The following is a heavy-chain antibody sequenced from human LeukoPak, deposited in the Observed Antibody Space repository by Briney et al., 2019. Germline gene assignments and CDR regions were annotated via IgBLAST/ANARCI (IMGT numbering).Heavy chain of an antibody. V-gene: IGHV4-4*02. Sequence: SETLSLTCGVSGGSITNTNYWTWVRQPPGKGLEWIGEVNLQGSTNYNPSLMGRVAIAVDTSENHISLQLTSVTAADTAVYYCARNAGSGWDFDYWGQGTLVTVSS. CDR2: VNLQGST. J-gene: IGHJ4*02. CDR1: GGSITNTNY. CDR3: ARNAGSGWDFDY. D-gene: IGHD6-19*01.